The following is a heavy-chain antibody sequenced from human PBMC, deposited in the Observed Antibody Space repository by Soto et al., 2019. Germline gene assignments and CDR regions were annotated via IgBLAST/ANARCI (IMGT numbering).Heavy chain of an antibody. CDR3: ARSRYTRTYSGRFLDY. CDR2: ISYDGSNK. J-gene: IGHJ4*02. V-gene: IGHV3-30*14. CDR1: GFTFSSYA. Sequence: PGGSLRLSCAASGFTFSSYAMHWVRQAPGKGLEWVAVISYDGSNKYYADSVKGRFTISRDNSKNTFYLQMNSLRAEDTAMYFCARSRYTRTYSGRFLDYWGQGSLVTVSS. D-gene: IGHD2-15*01.